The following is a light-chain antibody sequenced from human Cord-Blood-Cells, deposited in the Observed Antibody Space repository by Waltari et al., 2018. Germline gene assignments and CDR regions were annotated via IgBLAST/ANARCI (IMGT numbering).Light chain of an antibody. CDR1: QSISSY. Sequence: DIQMTQSPSSLSASVGERVTIPCRASQSISSYLNWYQQKPGKAPKLLIYAASSLQSGVPSRFSGSGSGTDFTLTISSLQPEDFATYYCQQSYSTPSFGGGTKVEIK. J-gene: IGKJ4*01. CDR3: QQSYSTPS. V-gene: IGKV1-39*01. CDR2: AAS.